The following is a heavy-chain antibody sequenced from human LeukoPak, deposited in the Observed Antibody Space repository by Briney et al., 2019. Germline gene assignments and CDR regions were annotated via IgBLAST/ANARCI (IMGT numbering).Heavy chain of an antibody. V-gene: IGHV3-21*01. CDR1: GFTFSSYS. D-gene: IGHD5-18*01. Sequence: GGSLRLSCAASGFTFSSYSMNWVRQAPGKGLEWVSSISSSSSYIYYADSVKGRFTISRDNAKNSLYLQMNSLRAEDTAVYYCARDQSGYSYGSDGMDVWGQGTTVTVPS. CDR2: ISSSSSYI. CDR3: ARDQSGYSYGSDGMDV. J-gene: IGHJ6*02.